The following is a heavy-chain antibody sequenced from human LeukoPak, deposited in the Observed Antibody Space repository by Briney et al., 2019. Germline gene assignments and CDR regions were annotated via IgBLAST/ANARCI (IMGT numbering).Heavy chain of an antibody. D-gene: IGHD4-11*01. Sequence: GGSLRLSCAASGFTFSSYGMHWVRQAPGKGLEWVAFIRYDGSNKYYADSVKGRFTISRDNSKNTLYLQMNSLRAEDTAVYYCAKDSTTVTYYYYYYYMDVWGKGTTVTASS. CDR3: AKDSTTVTYYYYYYYMDV. CDR2: IRYDGSNK. CDR1: GFTFSSYG. V-gene: IGHV3-30*02. J-gene: IGHJ6*03.